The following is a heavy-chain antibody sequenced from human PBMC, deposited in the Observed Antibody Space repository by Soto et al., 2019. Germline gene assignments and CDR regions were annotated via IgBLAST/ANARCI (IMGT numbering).Heavy chain of an antibody. CDR2: LHHDGTT. CDR3: ATQTISYTWGV. Sequence: QVQLLESGPGLVKPSETLSLTCAVSGGPITTTTWWAWVRLPPGKGLEWIGELHHDGTTNYNPSLESRITMSLDKSNNHFSLKLTSVTAADTAIYSCATQTISYTWGVWGRGTTVTVSS. J-gene: IGHJ6*02. V-gene: IGHV4-4*02. D-gene: IGHD3-16*01. CDR1: GGPITTTTW.